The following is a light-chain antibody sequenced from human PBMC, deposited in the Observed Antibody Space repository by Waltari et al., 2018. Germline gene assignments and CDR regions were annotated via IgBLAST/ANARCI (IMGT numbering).Light chain of an antibody. CDR1: QSVSNN. J-gene: IGKJ2*01. Sequence: EIVMTQSPATLSVSPGERATLSCRAIQSVSNNLAWYQQKPGQAPRLRIYGASTRATGIPARFSGSGSGTEFTLTISSLQSEDFAVYYCQQYNNWPPYTFGQGTKLEIK. CDR2: GAS. CDR3: QQYNNWPPYT. V-gene: IGKV3-15*01.